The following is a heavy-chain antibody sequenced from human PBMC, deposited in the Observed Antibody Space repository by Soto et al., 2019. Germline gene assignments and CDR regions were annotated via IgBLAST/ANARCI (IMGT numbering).Heavy chain of an antibody. J-gene: IGHJ4*02. CDR3: AKILIEDGPDW. Sequence: PGGSLRLSCAASGFTFNRSPMSWVRQAPGKGLEWVSSVADSGSNTYYADSVKGRFTISRDNSKNTLYLQMNSLRAEDTAVYYCAKILIEDGPDWWGQGTLVTVSS. CDR1: GFTFNRSP. D-gene: IGHD3-10*01. V-gene: IGHV3-23*01. CDR2: VADSGSNT.